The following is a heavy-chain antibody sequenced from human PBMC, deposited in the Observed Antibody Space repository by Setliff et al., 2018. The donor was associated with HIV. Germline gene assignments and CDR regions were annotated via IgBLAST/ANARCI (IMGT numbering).Heavy chain of an antibody. CDR3: AREKGRYFDWSHTRDAFDI. V-gene: IGHV4-4*09. CDR2: IYTTGST. J-gene: IGHJ3*02. CDR1: GDSISNYY. D-gene: IGHD3-9*01. Sequence: PSETLSLTCTVSGDSISNYYWSWVRQPPGKGLEWIGYIYTTGSTNYNPSLKSRVTISVDTSKNQFSLNLSSVTAADTAVYYCAREKGRYFDWSHTRDAFDIWGQGTMVTVSS.